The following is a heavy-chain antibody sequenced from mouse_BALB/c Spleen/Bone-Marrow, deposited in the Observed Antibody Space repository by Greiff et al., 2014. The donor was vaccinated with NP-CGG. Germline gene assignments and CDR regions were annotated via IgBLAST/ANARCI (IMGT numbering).Heavy chain of an antibody. V-gene: IGHV1-87*01. CDR3: ASQGDYGSFDY. J-gene: IGHJ2*01. D-gene: IGHD1-1*02. CDR1: GYTFTSYW. CDR2: IYPGDGDT. Sequence: QVQLKDSGAELARPGASVKLSCKASGYTFTSYWMQWVKQRPGQGLEWIGAIYPGDGDTRYTQKFEGKATLTADKSSSTAYMQLSSLASEDSAVYYCASQGDYGSFDYWGQGTTLTVSS.